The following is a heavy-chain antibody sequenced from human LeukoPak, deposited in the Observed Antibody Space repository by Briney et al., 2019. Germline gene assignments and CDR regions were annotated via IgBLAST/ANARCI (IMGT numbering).Heavy chain of an antibody. CDR1: EFTFSGFS. CDR3: ARGHPYYNYMDV. CDR2: ISSSSLYI. Sequence: PGGSLRLSCAASEFTFSGFSMNWVRQAPGKGLEWVSSISSSSLYIYYADSVKGRFTISRDNAKNSLYLQMNSLRAEDTAVYYCARGHPYYNYMDVWGKGTTVTVSS. J-gene: IGHJ6*03. V-gene: IGHV3-21*01.